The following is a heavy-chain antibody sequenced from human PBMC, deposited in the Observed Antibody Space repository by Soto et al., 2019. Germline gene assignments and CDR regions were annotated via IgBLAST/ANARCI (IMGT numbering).Heavy chain of an antibody. CDR3: AKDTAMVTFDY. D-gene: IGHD5-18*01. CDR1: GGSISSRSDY. J-gene: IGHJ4*02. Sequence: PSETLSLTCTVSGGSISSRSDYWGWIRQPPGKGLEFIGSIYYSGSPYYNPSLESRVTISVDTSKNQFSLKLSSVTAADTAVYYCAKDTAMVTFDYWGQGTMVTVSS. CDR2: IYYSGSP. V-gene: IGHV4-39*02.